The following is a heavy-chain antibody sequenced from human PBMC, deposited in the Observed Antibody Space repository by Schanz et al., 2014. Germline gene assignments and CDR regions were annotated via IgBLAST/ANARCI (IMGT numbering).Heavy chain of an antibody. CDR1: GFTFSDAW. CDR2: IKSKTDGGTT. V-gene: IGHV3-15*01. CDR3: TTYCDGGCAIDN. J-gene: IGHJ4*02. D-gene: IGHD6-19*01. Sequence: EVHLVESGGGLVKPGGSLRLSCAASGFTFSDAWMTWVRQAPGKGLEWVGRIKSKTDGGTTDYAAPVKGRFTISRDDSKNTLFLQMNSLKTEDTAVYYCTTYCDGGCAIDNWGQGALVTVSS.